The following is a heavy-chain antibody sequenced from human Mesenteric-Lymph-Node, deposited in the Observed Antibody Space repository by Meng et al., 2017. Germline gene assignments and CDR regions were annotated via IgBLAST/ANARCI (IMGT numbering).Heavy chain of an antibody. D-gene: IGHD2-15*01. J-gene: IGHJ6*02. CDR1: GYTFTSYG. V-gene: IGHV1-18*01. CDR2: ISAYNGNT. CDR3: ARGGIFDYYYYGMDV. Sequence: ASVKVSCKASGYTFTSYGISWVRQAPGQGLEWMGWISAYNGNTNYAQKLQGRVTMTTDTSASTAYMELSSLRSEDTAVYYCARGGIFDYYYYGMDVWGQGTTVTVSS.